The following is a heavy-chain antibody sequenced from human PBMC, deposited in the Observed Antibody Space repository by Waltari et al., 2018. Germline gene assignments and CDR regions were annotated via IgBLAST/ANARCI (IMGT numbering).Heavy chain of an antibody. D-gene: IGHD3-10*01. V-gene: IGHV3-23*01. CDR2: SSGSAGST. CDR3: AKDQYTSSRRGFDA. J-gene: IGHJ4*02. CDR1: GFNLSSYA. Sequence: EVQLSESGGGLVQPGGSLRLSCAASGFNLSSYAMSWVRQAPGEGLEGVATSSGSAGSTYYADSVKCRFTSSRDISKNTLFLQMNSLRAEDTALYSCAKDQYTSSRRGFDAWGQGTLVTVSS.